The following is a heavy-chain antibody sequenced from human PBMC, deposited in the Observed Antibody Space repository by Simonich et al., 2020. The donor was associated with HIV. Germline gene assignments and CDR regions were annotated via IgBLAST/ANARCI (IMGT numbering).Heavy chain of an antibody. CDR2: ISGSGCST. CDR3: AKNLMVYAPFDY. CDR1: GFTFGSYA. J-gene: IGHJ4*02. D-gene: IGHD2-8*01. V-gene: IGHV3-23*01. Sequence: EVQLLESGGGLLQPGVSLRLSCAASGFTFGSYAMSWVRQATGKVLEWVSAISGSGCSTYYTDSVKGRFTISRDNSKNTLYLQMNSLRAEDTAVYYCAKNLMVYAPFDYWGQGTLVTVSS.